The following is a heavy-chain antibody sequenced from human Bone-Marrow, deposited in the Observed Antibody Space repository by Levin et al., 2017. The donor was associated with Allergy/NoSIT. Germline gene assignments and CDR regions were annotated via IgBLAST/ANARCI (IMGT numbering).Heavy chain of an antibody. CDR1: GFTVSSNH. V-gene: IGHV3-53*01. CDR3: AIYGSGNDYSAFDI. D-gene: IGHD3-10*01. CDR2: IYSGGRG. J-gene: IGHJ3*02. Sequence: GESLKISCAASGFTVSSNHMSWVRQAPGKGLEWVSLIYSGGRGYYADSVRGRFTISRDNSKNTLYLQLNGLRAEDTAVYYCAIYGSGNDYSAFDIWGQGTMVTVSS.